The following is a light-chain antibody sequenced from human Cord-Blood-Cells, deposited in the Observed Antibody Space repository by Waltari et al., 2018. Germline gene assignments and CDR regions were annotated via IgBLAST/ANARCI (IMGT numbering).Light chain of an antibody. CDR1: QDISNY. Sequence: DIQMTQSPSSLSASVGDRVTITCQASQDISNYLNWYQQKPGKATKLLIYDASNLETGVQSRFSGSGSGTDFTFTISSLQPEDIATYYCQQYDNLIFTFGPGTKVDIK. CDR3: QQYDNLIFT. CDR2: DAS. J-gene: IGKJ3*01. V-gene: IGKV1-33*01.